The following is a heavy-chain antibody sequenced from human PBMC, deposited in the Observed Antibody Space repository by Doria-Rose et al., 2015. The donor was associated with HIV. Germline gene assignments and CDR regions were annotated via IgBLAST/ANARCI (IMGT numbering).Heavy chain of an antibody. D-gene: IGHD6-13*01. Sequence: TLKESGPVLVKPTEALTLTCTVSGVSLSSPGMGVSWIRQPPGKALEWLANIFSDDERSYKTSLKSRLTISRCTSKRQVVLTMTDMDPVDTATYYCARIKSSRWYHKYYFDFWGQGTLVIVSA. CDR1: GVSLSSPGMG. CDR2: IFSDDER. J-gene: IGHJ4*02. V-gene: IGHV2-26*01. CDR3: ARIKSSRWYHKYYFDF.